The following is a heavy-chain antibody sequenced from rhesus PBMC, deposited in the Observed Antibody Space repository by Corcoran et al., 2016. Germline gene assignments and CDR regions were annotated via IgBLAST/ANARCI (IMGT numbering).Heavy chain of an antibody. CDR2: IYGGSGST. V-gene: IGHV4S7*01. Sequence: QVQLQESGPGLVKPSETLSLTCAVYGGSISDYYNWGWIRQPPGKGLEWIGQIYGGSGSTYYNPSLKSRVTVSKDTSKNQFSLKLSSVTAADTAVYYCARDLGIAAAGTKNYWGQGVLVTVSS. D-gene: IGHD6-31*01. J-gene: IGHJ4*01. CDR1: GGSISDYYN. CDR3: ARDLGIAAAGTKNY.